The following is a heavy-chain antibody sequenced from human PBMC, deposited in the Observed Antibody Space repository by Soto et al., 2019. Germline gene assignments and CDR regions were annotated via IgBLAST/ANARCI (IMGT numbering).Heavy chain of an antibody. CDR3: ARDGLGLLWFGELLLNFDS. J-gene: IGHJ4*02. Sequence: ASVKVSCKASGYTFTSYGISWVRQAPGQGLEWMGWISAYNGNTNYAQKLQGRVTMTTDTSTSTAYMELRSLRSDDTAVYYCARDGLGLLWFGELLLNFDSWGQGTLVPVSS. CDR2: ISAYNGNT. D-gene: IGHD3-10*01. CDR1: GYTFTSYG. V-gene: IGHV1-18*01.